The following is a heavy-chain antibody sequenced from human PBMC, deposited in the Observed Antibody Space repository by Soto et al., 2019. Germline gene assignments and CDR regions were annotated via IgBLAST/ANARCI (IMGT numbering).Heavy chain of an antibody. V-gene: IGHV3-23*01. CDR2: ISGSGVGT. D-gene: IGHD2-15*01. CDR1: GFIFRNYA. Sequence: EVQLLESGGGSVQPGGSLRLSCEASGFIFRNYAMSWVRQAPGKGLEWVSSISGSGVGTYYADSVQGRFTISRDNSTNTLFLQLSSLRAEDTALYYCAKDVDTVGLSGGSGYFDLWGQGALVTVSS. CDR3: AKDVDTVGLSGGSGYFDL. J-gene: IGHJ4*02.